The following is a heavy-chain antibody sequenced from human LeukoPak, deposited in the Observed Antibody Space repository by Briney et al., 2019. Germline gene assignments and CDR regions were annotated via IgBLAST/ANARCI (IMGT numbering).Heavy chain of an antibody. D-gene: IGHD2-2*01. Sequence: SQTLSLTCTVSGGSISGGGYYWSWIRQHPGKGLEWIGYIYCSGSTYYNPSLKSRVTISVDTSKNQFSLKLSSVTAADTAVYYCARGSRYCSSTSCYVTDYYYYYGMDVWGQGTTVTVSS. J-gene: IGHJ6*02. CDR1: GGSISGGGYY. CDR3: ARGSRYCSSTSCYVTDYYYYYGMDV. CDR2: IYCSGST. V-gene: IGHV4-31*03.